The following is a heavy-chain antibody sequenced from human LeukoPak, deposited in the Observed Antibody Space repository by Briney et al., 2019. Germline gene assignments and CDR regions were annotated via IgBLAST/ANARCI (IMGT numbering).Heavy chain of an antibody. CDR2: IYENGGTT. J-gene: IGHJ4*02. CDR3: AKDFRIGYSAHFDY. V-gene: IGHV3-23*01. CDR1: GCTFRSHA. Sequence: GGSLRLSCVGSGCTFRSHAMSWVRQAPEKGLEFVSGIYENGGTTYYADSVKGRFSISRDNSKNTLYLQMDSLRGEDTAVYYCAKDFRIGYSAHFDYWGQGALVTVS. D-gene: IGHD2-21*01.